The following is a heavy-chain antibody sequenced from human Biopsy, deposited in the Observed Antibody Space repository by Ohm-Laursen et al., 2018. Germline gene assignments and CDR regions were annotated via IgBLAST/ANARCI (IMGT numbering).Heavy chain of an antibody. D-gene: IGHD4-23*01. CDR1: GFSSKTYW. CDR3: AKDRWERNLYYGGGVDV. CDR2: IRQDGKEK. Sequence: SLRLSCAASGFSSKTYWMNWVRQAPGKGLEWVANIRQDGKEKFYVDSVKGRFTISRDNAKNTVLLQMNSLRAEDTALYYCAKDRWERNLYYGGGVDVWGQGTTVTVSS. J-gene: IGHJ6*02. V-gene: IGHV3-7*01.